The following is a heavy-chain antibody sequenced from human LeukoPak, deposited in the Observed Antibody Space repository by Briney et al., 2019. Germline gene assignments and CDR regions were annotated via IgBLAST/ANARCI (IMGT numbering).Heavy chain of an antibody. V-gene: IGHV3-48*04. Sequence: GGSLRLSCAASGFTFSSYSMTWVRQAPGKGLEWVSYISSSSTIYYADSVKGRFTISRDNAKDSLYLQMNSLRAEDTAVYYCARDHRGDRYWGQGTLVTVSS. J-gene: IGHJ4*02. CDR1: GFTFSSYS. CDR3: ARDHRGDRY. CDR2: ISSSSTI. D-gene: IGHD4-17*01.